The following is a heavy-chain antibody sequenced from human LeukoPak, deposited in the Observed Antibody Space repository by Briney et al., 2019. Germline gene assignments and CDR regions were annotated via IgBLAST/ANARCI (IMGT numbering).Heavy chain of an antibody. CDR3: ASRPRSTVVAPWDY. CDR1: GFTFSTYA. Sequence: PGGSLRLSCAASGFTFSTYAMPWVRRAPGKGLEWVSGISASGDTTYYGDSVKGRFIISKDYSKNTLYLQMNGLRAEDTALYYCASRPRSTVVAPWDYWGQGTLVTVSS. J-gene: IGHJ4*02. V-gene: IGHV3-23*01. CDR2: ISASGDTT. D-gene: IGHD3-22*01.